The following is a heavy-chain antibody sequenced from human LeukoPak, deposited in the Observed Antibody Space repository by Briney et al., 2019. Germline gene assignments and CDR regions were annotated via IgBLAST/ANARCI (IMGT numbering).Heavy chain of an antibody. D-gene: IGHD3-3*01. CDR2: IYHSGST. J-gene: IGHJ3*02. CDR3: ARGGLAKGLEWLLYRHDAFDI. V-gene: IGHV4-30-2*01. Sequence: SETLSLTCTVSGGSISSGGYSRSWIRQPPGGGLELIGYIYHSGSTYYNPSLKSRVTISVDTSKNQFSLKLSSVTAADTAVYYCARGGLAKGLEWLLYRHDAFDIWGQGTMVTVSS. CDR1: GGSISSGGYS.